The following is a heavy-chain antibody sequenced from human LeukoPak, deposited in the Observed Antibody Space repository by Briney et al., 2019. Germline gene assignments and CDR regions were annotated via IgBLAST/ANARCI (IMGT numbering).Heavy chain of an antibody. Sequence: SETLSLTCTVSGDPISSGDYYWSWIRQPPGKGLEWIGYIYYSGSTNYNPSLKSRVTISVDTSKNQFSLKLSSVTAADTAVYYCARAISRRGYSYGYDVNYFDYWGQGTLVTVSS. V-gene: IGHV4-61*08. CDR3: ARAISRRGYSYGYDVNYFDY. D-gene: IGHD5-18*01. CDR2: IYYSGST. CDR1: GDPISSGDYY. J-gene: IGHJ4*02.